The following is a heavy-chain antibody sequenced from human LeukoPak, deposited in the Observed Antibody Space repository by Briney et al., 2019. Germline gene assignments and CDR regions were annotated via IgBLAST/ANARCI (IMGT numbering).Heavy chain of an antibody. CDR1: RFTFSTYG. V-gene: IGHV3-30*02. Sequence: GGSLRLSCAASRFTFSTYGMHWVRQAPGKGLEWVAYIQYDGSNQQYADSVKGRFSISRDSSKNILYLQMNSLRAEDTAVYYCAKDRCSNGIGCYFYYMDVWGKGTTVTISS. CDR3: AKDRCSNGIGCYFYYMDV. J-gene: IGHJ6*03. D-gene: IGHD2-8*01. CDR2: IQYDGSNQ.